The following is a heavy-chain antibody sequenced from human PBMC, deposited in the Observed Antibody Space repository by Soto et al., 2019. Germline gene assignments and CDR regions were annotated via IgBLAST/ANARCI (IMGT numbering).Heavy chain of an antibody. J-gene: IGHJ4*02. CDR1: GGSISSGGYY. Sequence: PSEALSLTCTVSGGSISSGGYYWSWIRQHPGKGLEWIGYIYYSGSTYYNPSLKSRVTISADTSKNQFSLNLSSVTAADTAVYYCARGKGYSGYDFEFVDYWGQGTLVT. CDR2: IYYSGST. D-gene: IGHD5-12*01. V-gene: IGHV4-31*03. CDR3: ARGKGYSGYDFEFVDY.